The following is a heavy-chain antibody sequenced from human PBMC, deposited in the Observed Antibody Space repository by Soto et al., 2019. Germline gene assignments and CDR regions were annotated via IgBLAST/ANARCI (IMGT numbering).Heavy chain of an antibody. CDR1: GFTVSSNY. CDR2: IYSGGST. J-gene: IGHJ2*01. V-gene: IGHV3-53*01. D-gene: IGHD1-26*01. CDR3: ARVRWEPSRREAYWYFDL. Sequence: GGSLRLSCAASGFTVSSNYMSWVRQAPGKGLEWVSVIYSGGSTYYADSVKGRFTISRDNSKNTLYLQMNSLRAEDTAVYYCARVRWEPSRREAYWYFDLWGRGTLVTAPQ.